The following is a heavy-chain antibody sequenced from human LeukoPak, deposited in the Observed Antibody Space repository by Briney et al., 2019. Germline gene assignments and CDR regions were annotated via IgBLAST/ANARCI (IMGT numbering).Heavy chain of an antibody. J-gene: IGHJ3*01. CDR3: ARDLYYYDSSGTEAFDV. D-gene: IGHD3-22*01. V-gene: IGHV3-7*01. CDR1: GFTFSSYW. Sequence: GGSLRLSCAASGFTFSSYWMSWVRQAPGKGLEWVANIKQDGSEKYYVDSVKGRFTIYRDNAKNSVYLQLSSLRAADTAVYYCARDLYYYDSSGTEAFDVWGQGTMVTVSS. CDR2: IKQDGSEK.